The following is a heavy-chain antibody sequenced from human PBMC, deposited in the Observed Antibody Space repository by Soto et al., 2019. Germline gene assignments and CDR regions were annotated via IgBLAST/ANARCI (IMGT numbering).Heavy chain of an antibody. Sequence: QVRLQESGPGLVKPSETLSLTCTVSGGSISGYYWTWIRQPPGKGLEWIGNILYSGNTNYSPSLESRVTMSVDTSKNQFSLRLTSVTAADTATYYCARSKGITGTTFNWLDPWGQGTLVTVSS. CDR3: ARSKGITGTTFNWLDP. CDR2: ILYSGNT. D-gene: IGHD1-20*01. J-gene: IGHJ5*02. V-gene: IGHV4-59*01. CDR1: GGSISGYY.